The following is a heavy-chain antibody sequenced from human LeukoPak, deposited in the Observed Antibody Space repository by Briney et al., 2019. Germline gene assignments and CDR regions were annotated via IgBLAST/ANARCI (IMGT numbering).Heavy chain of an antibody. CDR2: IIPILNIP. CDR3: AREKMEVGYYGLDV. D-gene: IGHD1-1*01. CDR1: GGTFDHSA. J-gene: IGHJ6*02. Sequence: GASVKVSCKASGGTFDHSAINWVRQAPGQGLEWMGRIIPILNIPNYAQKLQGRVTIAADKSTSTAYMELSSLRSDDTAVYYWAREKMEVGYYGLDVWGQGTTVTVSS. V-gene: IGHV1-69*04.